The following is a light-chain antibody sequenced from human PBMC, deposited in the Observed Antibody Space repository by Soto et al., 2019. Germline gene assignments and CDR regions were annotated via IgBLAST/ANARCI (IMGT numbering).Light chain of an antibody. Sequence: QSVLTQPPSVSGAPGQRVTISCTGRSSNIGAGYDVHWYQQLPGTAPKLLIYRNNNRPSGVPDRFSGSKSGTSASLAITGLQAEDEADYYCHSYDSSLSGSVFGGGTQLTVL. J-gene: IGLJ3*02. CDR1: SSNIGAGYD. CDR3: HSYDSSLSGSV. CDR2: RNN. V-gene: IGLV1-40*01.